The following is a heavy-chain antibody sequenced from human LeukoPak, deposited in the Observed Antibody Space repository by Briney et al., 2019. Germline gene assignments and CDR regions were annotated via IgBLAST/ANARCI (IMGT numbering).Heavy chain of an antibody. Sequence: ASVKVSCKASGYTFTGYYMHWVRQAPGQGLEWMGWINPNSGGTNYAQKFQGRVTMTRDTSISTAYMELSRLRSDDTAVYYCAREDCSSTSCHGGSDYWGQGTLVTVSS. D-gene: IGHD2-2*01. V-gene: IGHV1-2*02. CDR1: GYTFTGYY. CDR2: INPNSGGT. CDR3: AREDCSSTSCHGGSDY. J-gene: IGHJ4*02.